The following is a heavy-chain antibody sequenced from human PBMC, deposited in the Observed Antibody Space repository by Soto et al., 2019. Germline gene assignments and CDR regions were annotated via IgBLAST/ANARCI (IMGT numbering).Heavy chain of an antibody. J-gene: IGHJ5*02. CDR3: AKDRPTTAGFDP. V-gene: IGHV3-30*18. D-gene: IGHD4-17*01. CDR2: ISYDGSNK. Sequence: QVPLVESGGGVVQPGRSLRLSCAASGFTFSSYGMHWVRQAPGKGLEWVAVISYDGSNKYYADSVKGRFTISRDNSKNTLYLQMNSLRAEDTAVYYCAKDRPTTAGFDPWGQGTLVTVSS. CDR1: GFTFSSYG.